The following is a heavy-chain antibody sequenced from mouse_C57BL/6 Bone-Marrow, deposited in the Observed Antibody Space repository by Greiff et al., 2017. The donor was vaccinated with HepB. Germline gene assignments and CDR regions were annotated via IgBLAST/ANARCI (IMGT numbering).Heavy chain of an antibody. J-gene: IGHJ2*01. CDR2: INPSSGYT. Sequence: QVQLQQSGAELARPGASVKMSCKASGYTFTSYTMHWVKQRPGQGLEWIGYINPSSGYTKYNQKFKDKATLTTDKSSSTAYMQLSSLTSEDSAVYDCARRITTLVDYWGQGTTLTVSS. CDR3: ARRITTLVDY. CDR1: GYTFTSYT. D-gene: IGHD1-1*01. V-gene: IGHV1-4*01.